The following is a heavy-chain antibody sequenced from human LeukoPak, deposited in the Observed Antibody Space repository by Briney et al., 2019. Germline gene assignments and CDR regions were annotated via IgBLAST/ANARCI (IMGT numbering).Heavy chain of an antibody. CDR1: GFTFSSCW. CDR2: INSDGSAT. Sequence: GSLRLSCAASGFTFSSCWMHWVRQDPGKGLVWVSRINSDGSATSYADSVKGRFTISRDNAKNTLYLQMNSLRAEDTAVYYCARGLGSTSCYFDYWGQGTLVTVSS. J-gene: IGHJ4*02. V-gene: IGHV3-74*01. CDR3: ARGLGSTSCYFDY. D-gene: IGHD2-2*01.